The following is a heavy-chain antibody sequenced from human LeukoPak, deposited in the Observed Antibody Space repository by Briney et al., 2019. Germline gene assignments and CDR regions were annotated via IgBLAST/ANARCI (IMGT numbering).Heavy chain of an antibody. D-gene: IGHD3-10*01. CDR3: AKGKNTGSYLSHVDY. Sequence: GGSLRLSCAASQFTFNRYWMSRVRQAPGKGLEWVANIKQDGSEKYYADSVKGRFTISRDNSKNSLYLQMNSLRTEDTALYYCAKGKNTGSYLSHVDYWGQGTLVTVSS. CDR1: QFTFNRYW. V-gene: IGHV3-7*03. J-gene: IGHJ4*02. CDR2: IKQDGSEK.